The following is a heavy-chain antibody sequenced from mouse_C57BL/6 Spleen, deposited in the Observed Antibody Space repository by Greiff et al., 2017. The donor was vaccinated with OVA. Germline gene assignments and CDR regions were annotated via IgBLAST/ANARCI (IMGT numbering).Heavy chain of an antibody. CDR3: ARGYYGSSYFAY. CDR2: IHPNSGST. V-gene: IGHV1-64*01. Sequence: QVQLQQPGAELVKPGASVKLSCKASGYTFTSYWMHWVKQRPGQGLEWIGMIHPNSGSTNYNEKFKSKATLTVDKSSSTAYMQLSSLTSEDSAVYDCARGYYGSSYFAYWGQGTLVTVSA. J-gene: IGHJ3*01. CDR1: GYTFTSYW. D-gene: IGHD1-1*01.